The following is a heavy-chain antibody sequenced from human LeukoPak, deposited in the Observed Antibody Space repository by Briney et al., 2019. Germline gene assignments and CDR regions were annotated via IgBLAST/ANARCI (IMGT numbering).Heavy chain of an antibody. CDR1: GGSISSGGYY. J-gene: IGHJ4*02. CDR2: IYHSGST. CDR3: ARFYSSPKCFDY. D-gene: IGHD6-13*01. V-gene: IGHV4-30-2*01. Sequence: SQTLSLTCTVSGGSISSGGYYWSWIRQPPGKGLEWIGYIYHSGSTCYNPSLKSRVTISVDRSKNQFSLKLSSVTAADTAVYYCARFYSSPKCFDYWGQGTLVTVSS.